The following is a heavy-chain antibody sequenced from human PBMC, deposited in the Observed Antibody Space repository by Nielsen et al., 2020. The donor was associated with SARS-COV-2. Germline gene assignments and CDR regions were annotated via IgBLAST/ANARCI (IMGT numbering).Heavy chain of an antibody. CDR1: SFGDHW. J-gene: IGHJ6*03. CDR2: IYYSGST. D-gene: IGHD6-13*01. CDR3: ARGRNVAAAGRYVDV. Sequence: SFGDHWMGWIRQHPGKGLEWIGYIYYSGSTYYNPSLKSRVTISVDTSKNQFSLKLSSVTAADTAVYYCARGRNVAAAGRYVDVWGKGTTVTVSS. V-gene: IGHV4-31*02.